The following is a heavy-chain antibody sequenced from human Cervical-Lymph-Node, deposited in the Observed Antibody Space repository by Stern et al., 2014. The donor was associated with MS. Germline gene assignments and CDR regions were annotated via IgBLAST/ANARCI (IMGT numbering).Heavy chain of an antibody. Sequence: QVQLQESGPGLVKPTQTLSLTCTVSGDSIYSGTYYWSWLRQSAGKGLEWIGHINVGGSTNSKPSLKSRLTMSIDTSKNQFSLRLSSVTAADTAVYYCARDRGVGGLFDYWGQGTLGIVSS. CDR3: ARDRGVGGLFDY. V-gene: IGHV4-61*02. J-gene: IGHJ4*02. CDR1: GDSIYSGTYY. CDR2: INVGGST. D-gene: IGHD3-10*01.